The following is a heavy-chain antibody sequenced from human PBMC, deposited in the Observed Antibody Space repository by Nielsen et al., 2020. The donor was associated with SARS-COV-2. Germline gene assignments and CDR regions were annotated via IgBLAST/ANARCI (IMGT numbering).Heavy chain of an antibody. CDR2: ISWNSGSI. Sequence: LSLTCAASGFTFDDYAMHWVRQAPGKGLEWVSGISWNSGSIGYADPVKGRFTISRDNAKNSLYLQMNSLRAEDTALYYCATLAAAGHYYYYGMDVWGQGTTVTVSS. CDR3: ATLAAAGHYYYYGMDV. CDR1: GFTFDDYA. D-gene: IGHD6-13*01. V-gene: IGHV3-9*01. J-gene: IGHJ6*02.